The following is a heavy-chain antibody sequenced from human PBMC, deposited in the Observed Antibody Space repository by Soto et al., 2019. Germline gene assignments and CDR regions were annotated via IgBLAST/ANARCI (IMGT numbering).Heavy chain of an antibody. J-gene: IGHJ1*01. D-gene: IGHD6-6*01. CDR1: GFTFSSYS. V-gene: IGHV3-21*01. CDR3: ARVFRLIAARPYLLAF. Sequence: GGSLRLSCAASGFTFSSYSMNWVRQAPGKGLEWVSSISSSSSYIYYADSVKGRFTISRDNAKNSLYLQMNSLRAEDTAVYYCARVFRLIAARPYLLAFCGQGSLVPGSS. CDR2: ISSSSSYI.